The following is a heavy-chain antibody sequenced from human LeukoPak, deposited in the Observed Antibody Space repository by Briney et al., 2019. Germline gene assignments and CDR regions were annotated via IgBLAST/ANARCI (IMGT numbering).Heavy chain of an antibody. CDR3: ARAGEFYYASPEAFAI. CDR1: GFTVSNHY. D-gene: IGHD2-8*01. V-gene: IGHV3-53*04. CDR2: IYSGGST. J-gene: IGHJ3*02. Sequence: GGSLRLSCVASGFTVSNHYMNWVRQAPGKGLEWVSLIYSGGSTYYADSVKGRFTITRHNSKNTLYLQMNSLRVEDTAVYYCARAGEFYYASPEAFAISGQGTMVT.